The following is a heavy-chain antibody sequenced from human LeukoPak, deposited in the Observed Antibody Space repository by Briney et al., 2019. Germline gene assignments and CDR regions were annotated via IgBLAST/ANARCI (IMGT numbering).Heavy chain of an antibody. J-gene: IGHJ3*02. Sequence: SVKVSCKASGGTFSSYAISWVRQAPGQGLEWMGRIIPILGIANYAQKFQGRVTITADKSTSTAYMELSSLRSEDTAVYYCARDPGIAVAGFHMGAFDIWGQGTMVTVSS. CDR1: GGTFSSYA. D-gene: IGHD6-19*01. CDR3: ARDPGIAVAGFHMGAFDI. CDR2: IIPILGIA. V-gene: IGHV1-69*04.